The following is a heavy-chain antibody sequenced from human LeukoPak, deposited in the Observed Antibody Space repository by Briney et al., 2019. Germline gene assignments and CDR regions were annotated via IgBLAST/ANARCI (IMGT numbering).Heavy chain of an antibody. Sequence: PSETLSLTCAVYGGSFSGYYWSWIRQPPGKGLEWIGEINHSGSTNYNPSLKSRVTISVDTSKNQFSLKLSSVTAADTAGYYCARGWGRSTTFWDYWGQGTLVTVSS. CDR3: ARGWGRSTTFWDY. CDR1: GGSFSGYY. CDR2: INHSGST. J-gene: IGHJ4*02. V-gene: IGHV4-34*01. D-gene: IGHD2-2*01.